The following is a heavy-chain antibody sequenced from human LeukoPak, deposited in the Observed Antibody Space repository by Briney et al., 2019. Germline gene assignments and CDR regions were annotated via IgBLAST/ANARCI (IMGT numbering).Heavy chain of an antibody. CDR2: ISGRGGRT. CDR1: GFTFNSYA. CDR3: AKSMAGYCDSTIDN. Sequence: GGSLRLSCAASGFTFNSYAMNWVREAPGKGLEWVSAISGRGGRTYYADYVKGRSTISRDNSKNMLYLQMSSLRAEDTAVFYGAKSMAGYCDSTIDNGGQGTLVTVPS. J-gene: IGHJ4*02. V-gene: IGHV3-23*01. D-gene: IGHD2-2*01.